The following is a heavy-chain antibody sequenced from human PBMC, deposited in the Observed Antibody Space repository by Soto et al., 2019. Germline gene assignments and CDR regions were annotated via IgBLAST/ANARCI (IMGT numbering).Heavy chain of an antibody. CDR3: ARVSVNDYGDLYGMDV. V-gene: IGHV3-48*02. J-gene: IGHJ6*02. CDR2: ISSSSSTI. CDR1: GFTFSSYS. D-gene: IGHD4-17*01. Sequence: LRLSCAASGFTFSSYSMNWVRQAPGKGLEWVSYISSSSSTIYYADSVKGRFTISRDNAKNSLYLQMNSLRDEDTAVYYCARVSVNDYGDLYGMDVWGQGTTVTVSS.